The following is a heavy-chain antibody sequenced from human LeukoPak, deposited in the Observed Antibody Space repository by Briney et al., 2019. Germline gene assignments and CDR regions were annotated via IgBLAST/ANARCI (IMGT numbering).Heavy chain of an antibody. Sequence: TGGSLRLSCAASGFTFSSYWMHWVRQAPGKGLVWISRINSDGSSTSYADSVKGRFTISRDNAKNTLYLQMNSLRAEDTSVYYCARDRNTGSSYENLFEYWGQGSLVTVSS. CDR1: GFTFSSYW. V-gene: IGHV3-74*01. CDR3: ARDRNTGSSYENLFEY. CDR2: INSDGSST. J-gene: IGHJ4*02. D-gene: IGHD1-26*01.